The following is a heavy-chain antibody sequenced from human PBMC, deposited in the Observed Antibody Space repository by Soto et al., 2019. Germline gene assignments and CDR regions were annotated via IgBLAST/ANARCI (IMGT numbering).Heavy chain of an antibody. J-gene: IGHJ6*02. CDR1: GGTFSSYA. CDR2: IIPIFGTA. Sequence: GASVKVSCKASGGTFSSYAISWVRQAPGQGLEWMGGIIPIFGTANYAQKFQGRVTITADKSTSTAYMELSSLRSEDTAVYYCARSVQCSGGSCYSGYYYGMDVWGQGTTVTVSS. CDR3: ARSVQCSGGSCYSGYYYGMDV. V-gene: IGHV1-69*06. D-gene: IGHD2-15*01.